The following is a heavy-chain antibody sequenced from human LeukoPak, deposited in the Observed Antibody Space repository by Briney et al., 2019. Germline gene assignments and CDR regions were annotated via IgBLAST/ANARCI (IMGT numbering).Heavy chain of an antibody. V-gene: IGHV3-30*03. Sequence: TGGSLRLSCAASGFTFSSYGMHWVRQAPGKGLEWVAVISYDGSNKYYADSVKGRFTISRDNSKNTLYLQMNSLRAEDTAVYYCARPVYGYDHYYYMDVWGKGTTVTVSS. D-gene: IGHD5-18*01. CDR1: GFTFSSYG. CDR3: ARPVYGYDHYYYMDV. J-gene: IGHJ6*03. CDR2: ISYDGSNK.